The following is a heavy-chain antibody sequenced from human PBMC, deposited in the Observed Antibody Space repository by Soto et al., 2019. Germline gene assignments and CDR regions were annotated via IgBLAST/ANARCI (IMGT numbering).Heavy chain of an antibody. Sequence: QVQLVESGGGVVQPGRSLRLSCAASGFTFSSYGIHWVRQAPGKGLEWVAVIWYDGSKKNYGDSVKGRFTISRDNSKNTLYLEMSSLRAEDTAVYYCARGHIVVTPRAFDLWGQGTLVTVSA. CDR1: GFTFSSYG. V-gene: IGHV3-33*01. CDR3: ARGHIVVTPRAFDL. D-gene: IGHD2-21*01. CDR2: IWYDGSKK. J-gene: IGHJ3*01.